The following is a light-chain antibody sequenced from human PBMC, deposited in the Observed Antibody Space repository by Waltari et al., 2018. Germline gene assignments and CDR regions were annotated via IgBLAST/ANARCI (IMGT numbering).Light chain of an antibody. CDR1: QSVLYSSNNKNY. CDR3: QEYYGTPPDT. J-gene: IGKJ2*01. CDR2: WAS. V-gene: IGKV4-1*01. Sequence: DIVMTQSPDSLAVSLGARATINCKSSQSVLYSSNNKNYLAWYQQKPGQPPKLLIYWASTRESGVPDRFSGSGSGTDFTLTISSLQAEDVAVYYCQEYYGTPPDTFGQGTKLEIK.